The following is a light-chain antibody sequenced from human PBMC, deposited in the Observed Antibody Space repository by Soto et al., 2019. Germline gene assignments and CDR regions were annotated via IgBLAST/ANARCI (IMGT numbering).Light chain of an antibody. V-gene: IGLV1-47*01. J-gene: IGLJ3*02. CDR1: NSNIGNNY. Sequence: QSALTQQPSASGTPGQSVSISCSGSNSNIGNNYLYWYQQLPGTAPKLLIYKNSQRPFGVPARFSGSKSDTSGYLAISGLRPEDEADYHCAAWDNGLSAWVFGGGTKLTVL. CDR2: KNS. CDR3: AAWDNGLSAWV.